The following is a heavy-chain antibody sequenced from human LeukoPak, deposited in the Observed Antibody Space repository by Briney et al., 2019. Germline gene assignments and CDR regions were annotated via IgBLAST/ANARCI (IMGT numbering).Heavy chain of an antibody. J-gene: IGHJ4*02. V-gene: IGHV3-30*18. Sequence: GGSLRLSCAASGFTFSSYGMHWVRQAPGKGLEWVAVISYDGSNKYYADSVKGRFTISRDNSKNTLYLQMNSLRAEDTAVYYCAKGSAGYSSWDYWGQGTLVTVSS. D-gene: IGHD6-13*01. CDR3: AKGSAGYSSWDY. CDR2: ISYDGSNK. CDR1: GFTFSSYG.